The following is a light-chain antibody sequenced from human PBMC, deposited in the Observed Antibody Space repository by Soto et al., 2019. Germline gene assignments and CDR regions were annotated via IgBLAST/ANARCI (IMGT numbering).Light chain of an antibody. CDR2: EVS. CDR1: SSDVGNYNY. Sequence: QSALTQSPSASGSPGQSVTISCTGTSSDVGNYNYVSWYQQHPGKAPKLMIYEVSKRPSGVPDRFSGSKSGNTASLTVSGLQAEDEADYYCSSYAGSNLWVFGGGTKLTVL. J-gene: IGLJ3*02. CDR3: SSYAGSNLWV. V-gene: IGLV2-8*01.